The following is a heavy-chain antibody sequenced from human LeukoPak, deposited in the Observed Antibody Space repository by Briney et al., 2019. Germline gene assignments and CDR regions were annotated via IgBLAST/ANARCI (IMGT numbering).Heavy chain of an antibody. D-gene: IGHD2-2*01. CDR3: AIVVTPRYCSTTSCYWKGWFDP. Sequence: GASVKVSCKTSGGTLSRYAISWVRQAPGQGLEWMGEIIPILGTANYAQKFQGRVTIIADESTNTAYMELSSLRSEDTAVYYCAIVVTPRYCSTTSCYWKGWFDPWGQGTLVTVSS. CDR2: IIPILGTA. V-gene: IGHV1-69*01. CDR1: GGTLSRYA. J-gene: IGHJ5*02.